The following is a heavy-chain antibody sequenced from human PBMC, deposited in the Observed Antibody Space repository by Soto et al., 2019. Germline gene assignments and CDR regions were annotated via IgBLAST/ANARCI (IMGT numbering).Heavy chain of an antibody. D-gene: IGHD2-2*02. CDR3: ARLNNGRAAIRRHSAYFDY. Sequence: SETLSLTCTVSGGSISSSSYYWGWIRQPPGKGLEWIGSIYYSGSTYYNPSLKSRVTISVDTSKNQFSLKLSSVTAADTAVYYCARLNNGRAAIRRHSAYFDYWGQGTLVTVSS. J-gene: IGHJ4*02. CDR2: IYYSGST. V-gene: IGHV4-39*01. CDR1: GGSISSSSYY.